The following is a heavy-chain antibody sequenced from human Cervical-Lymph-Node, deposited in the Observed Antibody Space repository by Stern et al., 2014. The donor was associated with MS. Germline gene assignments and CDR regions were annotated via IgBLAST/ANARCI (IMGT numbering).Heavy chain of an antibody. CDR2: IGISGDT. Sequence: VQLVESGGGLVQPGGSLRLSCAASGFTFSSYDMHWVRQATGKGLEWVSAIGISGDTNYPGSVYGRFTISRENAKNSLYLQMNSLRAGDTAVYYCARAVSYYDILTGYSYNWFDPWGQGTLVTVSS. CDR1: GFTFSSYD. J-gene: IGHJ5*02. V-gene: IGHV3-13*01. D-gene: IGHD3-9*01. CDR3: ARAVSYYDILTGYSYNWFDP.